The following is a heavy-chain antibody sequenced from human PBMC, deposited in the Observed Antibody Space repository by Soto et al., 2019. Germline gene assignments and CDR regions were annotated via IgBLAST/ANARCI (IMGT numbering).Heavy chain of an antibody. CDR2: IYPGDSDT. Sequence: GESLKISCKGSGYSFTSYWIGWVRQMPGKGLEWMGIIYPGDSDTRYSPSFQGQVTISADKSISTAYLQWSSLKASDTAMYYCARQYYDSSGYLLYYYYYGMDVWGPGTTVTVSS. V-gene: IGHV5-51*01. CDR3: ARQYYDSSGYLLYYYYYGMDV. J-gene: IGHJ6*02. CDR1: GYSFTSYW. D-gene: IGHD3-22*01.